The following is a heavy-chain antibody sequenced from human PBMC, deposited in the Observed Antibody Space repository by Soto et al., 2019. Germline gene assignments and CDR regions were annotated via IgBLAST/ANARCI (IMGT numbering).Heavy chain of an antibody. CDR2: ISAYNGNT. V-gene: IGHV1-18*01. CDR3: ARDLIHPSRGYCEYDY. D-gene: IGHD3-22*01. Sequence: ASVKVSCKASGYTFTSYGISWVRQAPGQGLEWMGWISAYNGNTNYAQKLQGRVTMTTDTSTSTAYMELRSLRSDDTAVYYCARDLIHPSRGYCEYDYWGQGTLVTVSS. J-gene: IGHJ4*02. CDR1: GYTFTSYG.